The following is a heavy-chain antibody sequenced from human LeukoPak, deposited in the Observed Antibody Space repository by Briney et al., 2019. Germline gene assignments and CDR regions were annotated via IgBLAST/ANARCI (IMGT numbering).Heavy chain of an antibody. D-gene: IGHD6-25*01. CDR1: GVSLSGFY. J-gene: IGHJ1*01. Sequence: SETLSLTCRVYGVSLSGFYWSWIRQSPGKGLEWMGEINHNGNTNYNPSIKSRITVSVDTSKNQFSLKLHDVTAADTAVYYCARRRLHADGQRGYFQHLGRGTLVTVSS. CDR3: ARRRLHADGQRGYFQH. CDR2: INHNGNT. V-gene: IGHV4-34*01.